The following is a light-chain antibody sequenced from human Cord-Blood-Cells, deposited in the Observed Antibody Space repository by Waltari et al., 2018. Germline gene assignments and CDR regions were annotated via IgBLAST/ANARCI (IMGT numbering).Light chain of an antibody. V-gene: IGKV3-15*01. J-gene: IGKJ2*01. Sequence: EIVMTQSPATLSVSPGERATLSCRASQSVSSNLAWYQQKPGQAPRLLIYGASTRATGIPARFSGSGSGIEFTLTISSLQSEDFAVYYCQQYNNWPRITFGQGTKLEIK. CDR1: QSVSSN. CDR2: GAS. CDR3: QQYNNWPRIT.